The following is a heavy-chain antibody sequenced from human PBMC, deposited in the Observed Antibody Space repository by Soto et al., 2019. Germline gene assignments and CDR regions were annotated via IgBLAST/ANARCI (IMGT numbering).Heavy chain of an antibody. CDR2: INPQTGGT. V-gene: IGHV1-2*02. D-gene: IGHD2-2*01. CDR1: GYTFTGYY. Sequence: ASVKVSCKASGYTFTGYYIHWVREAPGQGLEWMGWINPQTGGTSYAQKFRGRVTLSRDTSINTAYLELSRLRFDDAAVYFCARERYQVISDGMDVWGQGTTVTVSS. CDR3: ARERYQVISDGMDV. J-gene: IGHJ6*02.